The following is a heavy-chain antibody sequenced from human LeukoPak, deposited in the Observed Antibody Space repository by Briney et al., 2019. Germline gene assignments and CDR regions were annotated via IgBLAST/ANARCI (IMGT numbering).Heavy chain of an antibody. CDR1: GYTFTGYY. Sequence: GASVKVSCKASGYTFTGYYMHWVRQAPGQGLEWMGWINPNSGGTNYAQKFQGRVTMTRDTSISTAYMELSRLRSDDTAVYYCASQRAIYDYVWGSYRYGLDYWGQGTLVTVSS. V-gene: IGHV1-2*02. CDR3: ASQRAIYDYVWGSYRYGLDY. J-gene: IGHJ4*02. CDR2: INPNSGGT. D-gene: IGHD3-16*02.